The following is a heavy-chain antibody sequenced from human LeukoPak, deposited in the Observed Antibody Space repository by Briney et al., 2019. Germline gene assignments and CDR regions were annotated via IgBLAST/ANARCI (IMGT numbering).Heavy chain of an antibody. CDR1: GYTFTNYH. CDR3: ARYGHSPFFDY. CDR2: INPSGGST. Sequence: APVKVSCKASGYTFTNYHMNWVRQAPGQGLEWMGIINPSGGSTTNAQKFQGRVIMTRDMSTSTVYMELSSLRSEDTAVYFCARYGHSPFFDYWGQGTLVIVSS. V-gene: IGHV1-46*01. J-gene: IGHJ4*02. D-gene: IGHD4-17*01.